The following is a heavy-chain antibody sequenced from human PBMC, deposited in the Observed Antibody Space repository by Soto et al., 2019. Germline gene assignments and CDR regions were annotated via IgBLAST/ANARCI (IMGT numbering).Heavy chain of an antibody. J-gene: IGHJ4*02. CDR2: INAGNGNT. CDR3: ARVLRAAAGTYISSVDY. V-gene: IGHV1-3*01. D-gene: IGHD6-13*01. CDR1: GYTFTSYA. Sequence: ASVKVSCKASGYTFTSYAIHWVRQAPGQRLEWMGWINAGNGNTKYSQKFQGRVTITRDTSASTAYMELSSLRSEDTAVYYCARVLRAAAGTYISSVDYWGQGTLVTVSS.